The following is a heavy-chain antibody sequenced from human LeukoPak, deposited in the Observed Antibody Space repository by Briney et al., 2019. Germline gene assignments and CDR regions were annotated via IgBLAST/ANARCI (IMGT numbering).Heavy chain of an antibody. J-gene: IGHJ4*02. CDR1: GFTFSSYA. CDR2: ISYDGSNK. CDR3: VRGESRVTESFDY. V-gene: IGHV3-30*04. Sequence: GGSLRLSCAASGFTFSSYAMHWVRQAPDKGLEWVAVISYDGSNKYYADSVKGRFTISRDNSKNTLYLQMNSLRAEDTAVYYCVRGESRVTESFDYWGQGTLVTVSS. D-gene: IGHD2-21*02.